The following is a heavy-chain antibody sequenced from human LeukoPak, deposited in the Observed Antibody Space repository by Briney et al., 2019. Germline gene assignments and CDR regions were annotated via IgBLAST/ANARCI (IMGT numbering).Heavy chain of an antibody. V-gene: IGHV4-39*01. Sequence: PSETLSLTCTVSGGPIDSAGYFWDWIRQPPGQGLEWIGTIYYSGATYYNPSLKSRVTISVDTSKSQFSLDLSSVTAADTALYFCGRRLEIATAIDYWGQGILVTVSS. CDR2: IYYSGAT. CDR1: GGPIDSAGYF. CDR3: GRRLEIATAIDY. J-gene: IGHJ4*02. D-gene: IGHD6-25*01.